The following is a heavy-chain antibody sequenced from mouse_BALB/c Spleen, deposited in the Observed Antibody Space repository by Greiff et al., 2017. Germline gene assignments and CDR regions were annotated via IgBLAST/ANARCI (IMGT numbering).Heavy chain of an antibody. CDR1: GFTFTDYY. D-gene: IGHD2-1*01. CDR3: ARDGNSFMDY. CDR2: IRNKANGYTT. V-gene: IGHV7-3*02. Sequence: EVKVVESGGGLVQPGGSLRLSCATSGFTFTDYYMSWVRQPPGKALEWLGFIRNKANGYTTEYSASVKGRFTISRDNSQSILYLQMNTLRAEDSATYYCARDGNSFMDYWGQGTSVTVSS. J-gene: IGHJ4*01.